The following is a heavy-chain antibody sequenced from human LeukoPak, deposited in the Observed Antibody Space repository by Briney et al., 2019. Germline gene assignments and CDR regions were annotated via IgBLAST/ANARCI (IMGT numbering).Heavy chain of an antibody. J-gene: IGHJ6*02. CDR1: GFTFSTYA. D-gene: IGHD6-13*01. V-gene: IGHV3-23*01. CDR3: ARDMRRAAAGGYYYGMDV. Sequence: GGSLRLSCAASGFTFSTYAMTWVRQAPGRGLEWVSTIRGSGGSTYYADSVKGRFTISRDISKNTVDLQMNSLRAEDTAVYYCARDMRRAAAGGYYYGMDVWGQGTTVTASS. CDR2: IRGSGGST.